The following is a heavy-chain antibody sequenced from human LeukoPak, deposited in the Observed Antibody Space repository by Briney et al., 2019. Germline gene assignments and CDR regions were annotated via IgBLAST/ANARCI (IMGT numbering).Heavy chain of an antibody. V-gene: IGHV6-1*01. CDR3: ARNLGFYSSDYYGMDV. CDR2: TYYRSKWYN. D-gene: IGHD4-4*01. J-gene: IGHJ6*02. CDR1: GDSVSSNSAA. Sequence: SQTLSLTCAIPGDSVSSNSAAWNWIRQSPSRGLEWLGRTYYRSKWYNDYAVSVKSRITINPDTSKNQFSLQLNSVAPEDTAVYYCARNLGFYSSDYYGMDVWGQGTTVTVSS.